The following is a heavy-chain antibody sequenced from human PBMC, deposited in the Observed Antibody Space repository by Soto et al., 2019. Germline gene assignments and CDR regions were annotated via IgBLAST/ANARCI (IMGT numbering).Heavy chain of an antibody. CDR1: GGTFSSYA. D-gene: IGHD3-9*01. Sequence: GASVKVSCKASGGTFSSYAISWVRQAPGQGLEWMGGIIPIFGTANYAQKFQGRVTITADESTSTAYMELSSLRSEDTAVYYCASDILTGYPTPGDYYYYGMDVWGQGTTVTVSS. J-gene: IGHJ6*02. V-gene: IGHV1-69*13. CDR3: ASDILTGYPTPGDYYYYGMDV. CDR2: IIPIFGTA.